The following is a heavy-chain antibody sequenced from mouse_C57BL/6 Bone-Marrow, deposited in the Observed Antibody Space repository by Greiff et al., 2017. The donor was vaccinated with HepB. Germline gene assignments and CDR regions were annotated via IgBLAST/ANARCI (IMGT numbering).Heavy chain of an antibody. CDR3: TAPYYYGYYFDY. Sequence: EVQVVESGAELVRPGASVKLSCTASGFNIKDDYMHWVKQRPEQGLEWIGWIDPENGDTEYASKFQGKATITADTSSNTAYLQLSSLTSEDTAVYYCTAPYYYGYYFDYWGQGTTLTVSS. CDR2: IDPENGDT. D-gene: IGHD1-1*01. V-gene: IGHV14-4*01. J-gene: IGHJ2*01. CDR1: GFNIKDDY.